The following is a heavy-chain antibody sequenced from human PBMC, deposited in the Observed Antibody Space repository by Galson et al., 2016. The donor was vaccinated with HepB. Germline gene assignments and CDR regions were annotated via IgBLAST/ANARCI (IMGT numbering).Heavy chain of an antibody. Sequence: ETLSLTCTVSGGSVSSASHYWSWVRQPTGKGLEWIGYISDSESTNYNPPLKGRVTMSLDRSKNQFSLRLNSVIAADTAVYYCAKDEGFYNGMDFWGQGTTVTVSS. CDR2: ISDSEST. D-gene: IGHD2-2*02. CDR3: AKDEGFYNGMDF. J-gene: IGHJ6*02. V-gene: IGHV4-61*01. CDR1: GGSVSSASHY.